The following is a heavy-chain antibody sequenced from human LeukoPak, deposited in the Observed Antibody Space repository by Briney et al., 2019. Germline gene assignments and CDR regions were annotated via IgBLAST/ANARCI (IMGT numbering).Heavy chain of an antibody. CDR3: ASQDARDIVVVPAAMSFDY. Sequence: GASVKVSCKVSGYTLTELSMHWVRQAPGKGLEWMGGFDPEDGETIYAQKFQGRVTMTEDTSTDTAYMELSSLRSEDTAVYYCASQDARDIVVVPAAMSFDYWGQGTLVTVSS. CDR1: GYTLTELS. J-gene: IGHJ4*02. CDR2: FDPEDGET. D-gene: IGHD2-2*01. V-gene: IGHV1-24*01.